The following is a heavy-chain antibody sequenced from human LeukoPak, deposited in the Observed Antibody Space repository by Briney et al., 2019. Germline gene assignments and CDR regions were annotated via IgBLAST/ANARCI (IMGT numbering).Heavy chain of an antibody. V-gene: IGHV3-23*01. CDR1: TFTFTNSA. Sequence: PGGSLRLSCAASTFTFTNSAVSWVRQAPGKGLEWVSSISGHVHSTYYADSVEGRFTISRDDSKNTLFLQMTSLRADDTAVYYCARGLRNTDTFDIWGQGTMVTVSS. CDR3: ARGLRNTDTFDI. CDR2: ISGHVHST. J-gene: IGHJ3*02.